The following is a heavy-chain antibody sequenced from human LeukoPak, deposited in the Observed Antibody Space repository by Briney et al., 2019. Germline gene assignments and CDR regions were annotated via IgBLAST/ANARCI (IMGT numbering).Heavy chain of an antibody. CDR1: GDSISASF. J-gene: IGHJ4*02. V-gene: IGHV4-59*08. CDR3: ARNGPYSRGGSCYLDY. Sequence: SETLALTCAVSGDSISASFWSWIRQSPGKGLEWIGYIDNSGRTNYYNPSLKSRVTISVDTSKNQFSLKLSSVTAADTAVYYCARNGPYSRGGSCYLDYWGQGTLVIVSS. CDR2: IDNSGRT. D-gene: IGHD2-15*01.